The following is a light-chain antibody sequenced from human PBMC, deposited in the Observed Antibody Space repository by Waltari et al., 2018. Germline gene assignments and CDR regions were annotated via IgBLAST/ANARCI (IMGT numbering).Light chain of an antibody. CDR2: DKN. V-gene: IGLV3-19*01. J-gene: IGLJ3*02. Sequence: SSELTQDPAVSVALGQTVRITCQGDSLRNYYATWYQQKSGQAPILVIYDKNNRPSGIPDRFSGSTSGNTASLTITGAQAEDEADYYCNSRDSSGNLVVFGGGTKLTVL. CDR1: SLRNYY. CDR3: NSRDSSGNLVV.